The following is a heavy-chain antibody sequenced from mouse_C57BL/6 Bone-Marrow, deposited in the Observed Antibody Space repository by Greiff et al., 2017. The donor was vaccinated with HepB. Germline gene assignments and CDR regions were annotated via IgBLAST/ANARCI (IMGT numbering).Heavy chain of an antibody. Sequence: EVQLVESGGGLVKPGGSLKLSCAASGFTFSSYAMSWVRQTPEKRLEWVATISDGGSYTYYPDNVKGRFTISRDNAKNNLYLQMSHLKSEDTAMYYCARAGYSNYIRDAMDYWGQGTSVTVSS. CDR3: ARAGYSNYIRDAMDY. CDR1: GFTFSSYA. V-gene: IGHV5-4*01. CDR2: ISDGGSYT. J-gene: IGHJ4*01. D-gene: IGHD2-5*01.